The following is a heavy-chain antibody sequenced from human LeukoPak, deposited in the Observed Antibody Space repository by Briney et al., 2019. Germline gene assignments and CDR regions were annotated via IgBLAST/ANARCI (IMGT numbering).Heavy chain of an antibody. D-gene: IGHD4-11*01. J-gene: IGHJ5*02. V-gene: IGHV4-30-4*01. CDR3: ARADYSNPNWFDP. CDR1: GGSISSGDYY. Sequence: SQTLSLTCTVSGGSISSGDYYWSWIRLPPGKGLEWIGYIYYSGSTYYNPSLKSRVTISVDTSKNQFSLKLSSVTAADTAVYYCARADYSNPNWFDPWGQGTLVTVSS. CDR2: IYYSGST.